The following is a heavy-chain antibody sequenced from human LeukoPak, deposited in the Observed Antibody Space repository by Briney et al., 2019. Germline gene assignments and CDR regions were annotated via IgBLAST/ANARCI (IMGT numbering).Heavy chain of an antibody. D-gene: IGHD3-9*01. CDR2: IKLDGSEK. J-gene: IGHJ3*02. CDR1: GFTFSSYW. Sequence: GGSLRLSCADSGFTFSSYWMSWVRQTPGKGLEWVATIKLDGSEKYYVDSVKGRFTISRDNAKNSLFLQMNSLRAEDTAVYYCARDRSDILTGYNDAFDIWSQGTMVTVSS. CDR3: ARDRSDILTGYNDAFDI. V-gene: IGHV3-7*01.